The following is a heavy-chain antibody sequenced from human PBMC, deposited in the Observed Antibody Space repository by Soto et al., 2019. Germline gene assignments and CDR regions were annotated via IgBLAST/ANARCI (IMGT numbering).Heavy chain of an antibody. Sequence: PSETLSLTCSVSGDSVSSGDYYWSWIRQPPGKGLEWIGHVYFSGSTNYIPSLKSRLTMSVDTAKNQFSLKLNSVTAGDTAVYYCARIPVDTYMIYWSDPWGQGTQVTVSS. CDR2: VYFSGST. J-gene: IGHJ5*02. CDR1: GDSVSSGDYY. D-gene: IGHD3-16*01. V-gene: IGHV4-61*08. CDR3: ARIPVDTYMIYWSDP.